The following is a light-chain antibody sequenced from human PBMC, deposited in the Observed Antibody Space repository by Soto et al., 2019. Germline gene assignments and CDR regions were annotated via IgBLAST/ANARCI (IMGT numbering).Light chain of an antibody. CDR1: SSDVGGYNY. J-gene: IGLJ2*01. V-gene: IGLV2-8*01. CDR3: SSFAGGGNPVL. Sequence: QSVLTQPPSASGSLGQSVTISCTGTSSDVGGYNYVSWHQQHPGKAPEVMIYEVTKRPPGVPDRFSGSKSGNTASLTVSGLKAEDEADYYCSSFAGGGNPVLLGGGTKLTVL. CDR2: EVT.